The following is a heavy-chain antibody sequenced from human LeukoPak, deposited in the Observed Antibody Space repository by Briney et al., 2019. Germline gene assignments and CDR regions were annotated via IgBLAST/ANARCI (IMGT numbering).Heavy chain of an antibody. J-gene: IGHJ5*02. D-gene: IGHD2-15*01. CDR3: ARRFISVVVAPDWFDP. CDR1: GGSISSSSYY. Sequence: PSETLSLTCTVSGGSISSSSYYWGWIRQPPGKGLELIGNIYYSGSTYYNPSPKSRVTISVDTSKNQFSLKLSSVTAADTAVYYCARRFISVVVAPDWFDPWGQGTLVTVSS. CDR2: IYYSGST. V-gene: IGHV4-39*01.